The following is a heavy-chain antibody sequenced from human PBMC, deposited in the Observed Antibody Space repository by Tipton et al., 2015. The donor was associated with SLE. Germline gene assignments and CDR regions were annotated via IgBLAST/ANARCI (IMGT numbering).Heavy chain of an antibody. J-gene: IGHJ4*02. Sequence: LRLSCAVYGGSFSGYYWSWIRQPPGKGLEWIGEINHSGSTNYNPSLKSRVTMSVDTSKNQFSLKLSSVTAADTAMYFCARGNRITMADFWGQVTLVTVSS. D-gene: IGHD3-10*01. V-gene: IGHV4-34*01. CDR2: INHSGST. CDR1: GGSFSGYY. CDR3: ARGNRITMADF.